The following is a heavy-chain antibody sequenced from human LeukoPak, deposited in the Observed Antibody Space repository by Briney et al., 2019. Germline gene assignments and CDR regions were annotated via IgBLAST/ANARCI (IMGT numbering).Heavy chain of an antibody. CDR1: GFTFSSYA. CDR3: ARRGLRPDYYYMDV. V-gene: IGHV3-23*01. Sequence: GGSLRLSCAASGFTFSSYAMSWVRQAPGKGLGWVSAISGSGGSTYYADSVKGRFTISRDNPKNTLYLQMNSLRAEDTAVYYCARRGLRPDYYYMDVWGKGTTVTVSS. J-gene: IGHJ6*03. D-gene: IGHD3-3*01. CDR2: ISGSGGST.